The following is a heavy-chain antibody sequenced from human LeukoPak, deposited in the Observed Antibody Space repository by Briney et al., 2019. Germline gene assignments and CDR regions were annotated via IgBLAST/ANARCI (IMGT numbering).Heavy chain of an antibody. D-gene: IGHD4-17*01. CDR3: ARGQTTVTNNWFDP. CDR1: GGSISSGGYY. Sequence: SQTLSLTCTVSGGSISSGGYYWSWIRQHPGKGLEWIGYIYYSGSTYYNPFLKSRVTISVDTSKNQFSLKLSSVTAADTAVYYCARGQTTVTNNWFDPWGQGTLVTVSS. CDR2: IYYSGST. J-gene: IGHJ5*02. V-gene: IGHV4-31*03.